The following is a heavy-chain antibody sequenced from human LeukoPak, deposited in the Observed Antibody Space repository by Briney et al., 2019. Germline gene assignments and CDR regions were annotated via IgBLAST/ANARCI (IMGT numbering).Heavy chain of an antibody. J-gene: IGHJ4*02. CDR1: GGSITGSSYY. CDR3: TRGSYDVLTGRSTLGEY. D-gene: IGHD3-9*01. CDR2: IYYSGST. V-gene: IGHV4-39*02. Sequence: SETLSLTRTISGGSITGSSYYWGWIRQSPGKGLEWIGNIYYSGSTYYNSSLKSRVTISIDTSKNHFSLRLTSVTASDTAVYFCTRGSYDVLTGRSTLGEYWGQGTLVAVSS.